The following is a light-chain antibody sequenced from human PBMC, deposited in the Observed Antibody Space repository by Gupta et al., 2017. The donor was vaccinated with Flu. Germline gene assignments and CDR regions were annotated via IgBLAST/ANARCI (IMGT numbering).Light chain of an antibody. Sequence: EIVMTQSPATLSVSPGERATLSCRASQSVSSDLAWYQQKPGHAPRLLIYGASTRATGIPARFSGSWSGTEFTLTISSLQSEYFAVYHCQQYNNWLTFGQGTKVEIK. J-gene: IGKJ1*01. CDR2: GAS. CDR1: QSVSSD. CDR3: QQYNNWLT. V-gene: IGKV3-15*01.